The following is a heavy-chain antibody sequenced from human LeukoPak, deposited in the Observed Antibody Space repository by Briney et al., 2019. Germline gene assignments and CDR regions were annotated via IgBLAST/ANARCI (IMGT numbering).Heavy chain of an antibody. D-gene: IGHD3-9*01. J-gene: IGHJ4*02. CDR3: ARDPYNAILYRLAH. CDR2: IRANGHAT. V-gene: IGHV3-23*01. CDR1: GHVFRTCA. Sequence: GGSLRLSCAVCGHVFRTCAMRWVRQAPGRGLEGGSSIRANGHATYYADSVEGRFTIYRDNSKSTLYLQMNSLRAEDTATYPFARDPYNAILYRLAHWGQGTLVTVSS.